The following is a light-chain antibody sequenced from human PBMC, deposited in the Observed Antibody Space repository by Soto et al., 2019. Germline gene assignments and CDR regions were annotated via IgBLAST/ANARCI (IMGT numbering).Light chain of an antibody. CDR3: HQYAGSPRT. J-gene: IGKJ1*01. CDR1: QSLINNY. CDR2: VAS. Sequence: EIVMTHSPATLSVSPGERATLSCRASQSLINNYLAWYQQRPGQAPRLLFYVASNRATGVPDRFSGSGSGTDFTLTISRLEPEDFAVYYCHQYAGSPRTFGQGTKVEIK. V-gene: IGKV3-20*01.